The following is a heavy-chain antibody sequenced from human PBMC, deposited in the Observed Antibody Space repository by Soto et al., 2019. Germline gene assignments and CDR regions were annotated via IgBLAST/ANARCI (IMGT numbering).Heavy chain of an antibody. CDR3: ARTSLAVAGRNAFDI. Sequence: ASVNVSCKASGYTFSNYGITWVRQAPGQGLEWMGWISAYNGYTYYAQQVQGRVTLTTDTSTSTAYMELKSLTSDDTAVYYCARTSLAVAGRNAFDIWGQGTMVTVSS. V-gene: IGHV1-18*04. CDR2: ISAYNGYT. CDR1: GYTFSNYG. J-gene: IGHJ3*02. D-gene: IGHD6-19*01.